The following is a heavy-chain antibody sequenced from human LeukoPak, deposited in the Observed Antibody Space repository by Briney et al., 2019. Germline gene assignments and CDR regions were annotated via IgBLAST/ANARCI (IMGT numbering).Heavy chain of an antibody. Sequence: SETLSLTCTVSGGSISSSSYYWGWIRQPPGKGLEWIGSIYYSGSTYYNPSPKSRVTISVDTSKNQFSLKLSSVTAADTAVYYCARVEMSGPKDYWGQGTLVTVSS. CDR2: IYYSGST. CDR3: ARVEMSGPKDY. CDR1: GGSISSSSYY. J-gene: IGHJ4*02. D-gene: IGHD5-24*01. V-gene: IGHV4-39*01.